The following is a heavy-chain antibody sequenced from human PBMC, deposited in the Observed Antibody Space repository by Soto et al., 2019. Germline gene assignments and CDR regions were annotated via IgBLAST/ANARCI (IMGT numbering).Heavy chain of an antibody. CDR2: INPSGGST. CDR3: ARVRSLLYYDFWSGSGGYYGMDV. D-gene: IGHD3-3*01. Sequence: ASVKVSCQASGSTFTSYYMHWVRQDHGQGLEWMGIINPSGGSTSYAQKFQGRVTMTRDTSTSTVYMELSSLRSEDTAVYYCARVRSLLYYDFWSGSGGYYGMDVWGQGTTVTVSS. J-gene: IGHJ6*02. CDR1: GSTFTSYY. V-gene: IGHV1-46*01.